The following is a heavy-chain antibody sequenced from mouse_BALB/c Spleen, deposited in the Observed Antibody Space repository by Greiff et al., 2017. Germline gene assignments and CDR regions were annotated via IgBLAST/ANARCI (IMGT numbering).Heavy chain of an antibody. CDR1: GYTFTDYV. CDR3: ARRGYYGSYYAMDY. J-gene: IGHJ4*01. CDR2: IYPGSGST. D-gene: IGHD1-1*01. V-gene: IGHV1-77*01. Sequence: LVESGPELVKPGASVKMSCKASGYTFTDYVISWVKQRTGQGLEWIGEIYPGSGSTYYNEKFKGKATLTADKSSNTAYMQLSSLTSEDSAVYFCARRGYYGSYYAMDYWGQGTSVTVSS.